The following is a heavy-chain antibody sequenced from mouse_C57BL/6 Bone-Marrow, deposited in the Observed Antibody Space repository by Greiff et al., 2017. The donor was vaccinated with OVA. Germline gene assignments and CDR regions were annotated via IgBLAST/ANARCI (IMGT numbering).Heavy chain of an antibody. J-gene: IGHJ2*01. CDR1: GYAFSSSW. D-gene: IGHD3-3*01. CDR2: IYPGDGDT. CDR3: ARTRGLGVDY. V-gene: IGHV1-82*01. Sequence: QVQLQQSGPELVKPGASVKISCKASGYAFSSSWMNWVKQRPGKGLEWIGRIYPGDGDTNYNGKFKGKATLTADKSSSTAYMQLSSLTSEDSAVYFCARTRGLGVDYWGQGTTLTVSS.